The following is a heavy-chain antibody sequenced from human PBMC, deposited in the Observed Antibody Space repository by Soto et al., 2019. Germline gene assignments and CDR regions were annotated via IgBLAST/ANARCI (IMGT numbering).Heavy chain of an antibody. D-gene: IGHD3-9*01. CDR3: ARDQYDILTGYYASPGY. V-gene: IGHV1-18*01. CDR2: ISAYNGNT. CDR1: GYTFTSYG. J-gene: IGHJ4*02. Sequence: GASVKVSCKASGYTFTSYGISWVRQAPGQGLEWMGWISAYNGNTNYAQKLQGRVTMTTDTSTSTAYMELRSLRSDDTAVYYCARDQYDILTGYYASPGYRGQGTLVTVSS.